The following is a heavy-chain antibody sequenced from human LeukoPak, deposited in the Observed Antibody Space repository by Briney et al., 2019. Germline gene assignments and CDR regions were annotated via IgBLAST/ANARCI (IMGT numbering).Heavy chain of an antibody. D-gene: IGHD3-10*01. V-gene: IGHV3-23*01. Sequence: GGSLGLSCAASGFTFSSYAMSWVRQAPGKGLEWVSAISGSGGSTYYADSVKGRFTISRDNSKNTLYLQMNSLRAEDTAVYYCAKDLHRLWFGELLPYGMDVWGQGTTVTVSS. CDR2: ISGSGGST. CDR1: GFTFSSYA. J-gene: IGHJ6*02. CDR3: AKDLHRLWFGELLPYGMDV.